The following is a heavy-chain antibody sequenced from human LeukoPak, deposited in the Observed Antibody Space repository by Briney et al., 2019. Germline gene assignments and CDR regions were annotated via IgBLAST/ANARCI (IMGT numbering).Heavy chain of an antibody. V-gene: IGHV4-30-4*01. CDR3: ARDGYGDYAHWYFDL. Sequence: SQTLSLTCTVSGGSISSGDYYWRWIRQPPGKGLEWIEYIYYSGSTYYNPSLKSRVTISVDTSKNQFSLKLSSVTAADTAVYYCARDGYGDYAHWYFDLWGRGTLVTVSS. CDR1: GGSISSGDYY. J-gene: IGHJ2*01. CDR2: IYYSGST. D-gene: IGHD4-17*01.